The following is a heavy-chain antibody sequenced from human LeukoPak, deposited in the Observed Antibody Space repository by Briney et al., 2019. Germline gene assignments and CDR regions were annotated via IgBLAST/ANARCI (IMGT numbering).Heavy chain of an antibody. Sequence: SETLSLTCSVSGGSSSTYYWSWIRQPPGKGLEWIGDIYYSGSTNYNPSLKSRVTISVDTSKNQFSLKLSSVTAADTAVYYRARGSSDWYFDYWGQGTLVTVSS. CDR2: IYYSGST. CDR1: GGSSSTYY. D-gene: IGHD6-19*01. V-gene: IGHV4-59*12. J-gene: IGHJ4*02. CDR3: ARGSSDWYFDY.